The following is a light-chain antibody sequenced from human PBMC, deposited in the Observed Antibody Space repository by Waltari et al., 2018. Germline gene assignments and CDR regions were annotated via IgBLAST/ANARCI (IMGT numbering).Light chain of an antibody. J-gene: IGLJ3*02. CDR3: GSYSSSKTLWV. CDR2: DVT. CDR1: SSAAGTSDY. Sequence: QSALTQPASVSGSPGQSITISCTGPSSAAGTSDYVSWYQQHPGNAPKLVIYDVTNRPSGVSSRFSGSKSGDTASLTISGLQAEDEADYYCGSYSSSKTLWVFGGGTKLTVL. V-gene: IGLV2-14*03.